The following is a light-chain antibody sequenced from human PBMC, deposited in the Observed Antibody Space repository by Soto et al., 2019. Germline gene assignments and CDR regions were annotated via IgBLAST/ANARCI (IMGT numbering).Light chain of an antibody. CDR1: QSVGSY. Sequence: EILLTQSPATLSLSPGDRATLSCRASQSVGSYLACFQHKPGQAPRLLIYDASNRATGIPVRFISSGSGTDFTLTISSLEPEDVAGYYCHQRSNWPPLTFGPGTKVDIK. CDR2: DAS. CDR3: HQRSNWPPLT. J-gene: IGKJ3*01. V-gene: IGKV3-11*01.